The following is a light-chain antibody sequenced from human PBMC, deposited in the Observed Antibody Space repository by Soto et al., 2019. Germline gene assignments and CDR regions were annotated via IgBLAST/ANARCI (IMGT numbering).Light chain of an antibody. V-gene: IGKV3-11*01. CDR2: DAS. J-gene: IGKJ4*01. Sequence: EIVLTQSPGTLSLSPGERDTLSCRASQSVSSNYLAWYQQKPGQAPRLLIFDASSRASGIPARFSGSGSGTDFTLTISSLEPEDFAVYYCQQRSNWPPTFGGGTKVDIK. CDR1: QSVSSNY. CDR3: QQRSNWPPT.